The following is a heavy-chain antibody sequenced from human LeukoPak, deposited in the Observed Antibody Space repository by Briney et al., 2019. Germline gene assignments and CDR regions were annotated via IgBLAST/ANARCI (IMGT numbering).Heavy chain of an antibody. CDR2: IYYSGST. J-gene: IGHJ6*03. D-gene: IGHD2-21*02. CDR3: ASGYCGGDCYYYYYMDV. Sequence: SETLSLTCTVSGGSISSYYWSWIRQPPGKGLEWIGYIYYSGSTTYNPSLKSRVTISVDTSKNQLSLKLSSVTAADTAVYYCASGYCGGDCYYYYYMDVWGKGTTVTVSS. V-gene: IGHV4-59*01. CDR1: GGSISSYY.